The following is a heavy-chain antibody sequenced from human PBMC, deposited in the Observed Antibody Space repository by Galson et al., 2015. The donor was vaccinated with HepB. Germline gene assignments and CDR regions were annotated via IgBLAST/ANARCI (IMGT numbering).Heavy chain of an antibody. D-gene: IGHD6-19*01. J-gene: IGHJ3*02. Sequence: SLRLSCAASGITFTFYAMTWVRQAPGKGLEWVSSITGEGSVTYYADSVKGRFTISRDNSKNTLYLQMNSLRAEDTAVYYCAKDRDFSSGWVRGNFDIWGQGTMATVSS. CDR1: GITFTFYA. V-gene: IGHV3-23*01. CDR2: ITGEGSVT. CDR3: AKDRDFSSGWVRGNFDI.